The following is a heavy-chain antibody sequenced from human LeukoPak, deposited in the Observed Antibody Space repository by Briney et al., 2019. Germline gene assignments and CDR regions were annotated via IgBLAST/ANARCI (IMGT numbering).Heavy chain of an antibody. J-gene: IGHJ4*02. V-gene: IGHV4-61*02. D-gene: IGHD3-10*01. Sequence: SETLSLTCTVSGGSISSGSYYWSWIRQPAGKGLEWIGRIYTSGSTNYNPSLKSRVTISVDTSKNQFSLKLSSVTAADTAVYYCARGWYYGSGSFYYDYWGQGTLVTVSS. CDR1: GGSISSGSYY. CDR2: IYTSGST. CDR3: ARGWYYGSGSFYYDY.